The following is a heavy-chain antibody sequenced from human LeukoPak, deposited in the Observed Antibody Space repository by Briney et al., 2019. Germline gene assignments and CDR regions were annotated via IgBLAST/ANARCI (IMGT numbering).Heavy chain of an antibody. Sequence: GGSLRLSCAASGFTFSGYWMSWVRQAPGKGLEWVANIRQDGSEKYYVDSVKGRFTISRDNAKNSLYLQMNSLRAEDTAVYYCARGGYGDYVGQGTLDTVSS. D-gene: IGHD5-12*01. J-gene: IGHJ4*02. CDR1: GFTFSGYW. CDR2: IRQDGSEK. CDR3: ARGGYGDY. V-gene: IGHV3-7*01.